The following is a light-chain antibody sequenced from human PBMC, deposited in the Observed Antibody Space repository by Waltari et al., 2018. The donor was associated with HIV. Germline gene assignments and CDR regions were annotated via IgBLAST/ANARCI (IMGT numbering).Light chain of an antibody. Sequence: EIVMTQSPALLSLSPGERASLSCRASQSVRYKLAWYQQKPGQAPRLLIYGASIRATGIPARFSGSGSGTDFSLTISSLQSEDSAVYYCQQYNTWWTFGQGTKVEFK. V-gene: IGKV3-15*01. CDR1: QSVRYK. CDR3: QQYNTWWT. CDR2: GAS. J-gene: IGKJ1*01.